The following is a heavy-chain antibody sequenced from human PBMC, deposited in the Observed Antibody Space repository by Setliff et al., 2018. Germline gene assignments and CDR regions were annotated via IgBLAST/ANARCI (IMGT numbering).Heavy chain of an antibody. CDR3: ARETTAWGYVDTAMVTFIDQ. CDR1: GGSISVYY. J-gene: IGHJ4*02. CDR2: VYSSGIT. D-gene: IGHD5-18*01. Sequence: PSETLSLTCTVSGGSISVYYWTWFRQPPGKGLEWIGYVYSSGITNYNPSLKSRVTMSVDTSKNQFSLKLSSVTAADTAVYYCARETTAWGYVDTAMVTFIDQWGQGTLVTVSS. V-gene: IGHV4-59*01.